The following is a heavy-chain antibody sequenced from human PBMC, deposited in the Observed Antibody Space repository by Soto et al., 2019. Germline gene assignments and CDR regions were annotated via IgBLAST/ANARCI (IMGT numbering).Heavy chain of an antibody. D-gene: IGHD6-13*01. Sequence: SETLSLTCVVSGYSISIGHYWGWIRQPPGKGLEWIGSIYHSGSTYYNPSLKSRVTISVDTSKNQFSLKLNSVTAADTAVYYCARVYQNSRWYYFDNWGQGTLVTVYS. V-gene: IGHV4-38-2*01. CDR2: IYHSGST. CDR3: ARVYQNSRWYYFDN. CDR1: GYSISIGHY. J-gene: IGHJ4*02.